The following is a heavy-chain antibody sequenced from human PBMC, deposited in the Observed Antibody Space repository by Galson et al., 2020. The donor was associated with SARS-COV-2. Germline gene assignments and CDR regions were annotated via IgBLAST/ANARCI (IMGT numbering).Heavy chain of an antibody. CDR3: ASWAPNGGFYYYYYAMDV. CDR1: GYSISSGYY. D-gene: IGHD2-8*01. CDR2: VYQSGST. J-gene: IGHJ6*02. V-gene: IGHV4-38-2*02. Sequence: ASETLSLTCNVSGYSISSGYYWGWIRQPPGKGLDWIGIVYQSGSTYYNPSLKSRVTISVDTSRNQVSLKVTSMTAADTAVYYCASWAPNGGFYYYYYAMDVWGQGTTVTVSS.